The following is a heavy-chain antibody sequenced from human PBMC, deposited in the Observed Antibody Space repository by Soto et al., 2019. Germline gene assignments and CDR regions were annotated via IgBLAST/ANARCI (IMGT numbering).Heavy chain of an antibody. V-gene: IGHV1-18*01. D-gene: IGHD3-3*01. Sequence: QVQLVQSGAEVKKPGASVKVSCKASGYTVTSYGISWVRQAPGQVLEWMGWISASNGNTNYAQKRQGRVTLTTHTSTSAAYMELRSLRSADTAVYYCARDPPSVGVVYDYWGQGTLVTFSS. CDR2: ISASNGNT. J-gene: IGHJ4*02. CDR1: GYTVTSYG. CDR3: ARDPPSVGVVYDY.